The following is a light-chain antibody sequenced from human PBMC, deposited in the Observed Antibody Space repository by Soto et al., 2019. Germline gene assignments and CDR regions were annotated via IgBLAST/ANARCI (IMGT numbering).Light chain of an antibody. CDR2: NNN. CDR1: CSNIGSNT. V-gene: IGLV1-44*01. Sequence: QAVVTQPPSASGTPGQRVTISCSGSCSNIGSNTLNWYQQLPGTAPKLLIYNNNQRPSGVPDRFSGSKSGTSASLAISGLQSEDEADYYCAAWDDRLNGPVFGGGTKVTVL. J-gene: IGLJ2*01. CDR3: AAWDDRLNGPV.